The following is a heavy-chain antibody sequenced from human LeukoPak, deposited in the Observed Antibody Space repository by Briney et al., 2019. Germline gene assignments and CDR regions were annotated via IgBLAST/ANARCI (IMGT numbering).Heavy chain of an antibody. Sequence: GGSLRLSCAASGFTVTTNYMSWVRQAPGKGLEWVSMIYSGGDTYYADSVKGRFSISRDTSKNTLYLQMNSLRAGDTAVYYCVRVLRLRYGNSGYQYYFDYWGQGTLVTVSS. V-gene: IGHV3-66*01. CDR1: GFTVTTNY. D-gene: IGHD3-22*01. J-gene: IGHJ4*02. CDR2: IYSGGDT. CDR3: VRVLRLRYGNSGYQYYFDY.